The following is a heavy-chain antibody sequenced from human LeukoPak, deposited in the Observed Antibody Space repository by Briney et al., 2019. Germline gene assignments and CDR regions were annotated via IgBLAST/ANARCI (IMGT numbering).Heavy chain of an antibody. D-gene: IGHD1-26*01. CDR2: ISYDGSNK. V-gene: IGHV3-30-3*01. J-gene: IGHJ4*02. Sequence: GGSLRLSCAASGFTFSSYAMHWVRQAPGKGLEWVAIISYDGSNKYYADSVKGRFTISRDNSKNTLYLQMNSLRAEDTAVYYCARDMLGSYWGNWGQGTLVTVSS. CDR1: GFTFSSYA. CDR3: ARDMLGSYWGN.